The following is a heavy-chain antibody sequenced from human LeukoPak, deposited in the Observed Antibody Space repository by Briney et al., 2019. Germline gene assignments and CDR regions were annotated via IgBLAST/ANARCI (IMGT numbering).Heavy chain of an antibody. CDR3: VIGQRSSWSAEYFQH. D-gene: IGHD6-13*01. Sequence: GASVKVSCKASAGTFINYDISWVRQAPGQGRERRGGINPIFLKAKYARKCQGRVSNTSDEWTRTASIDLRSLTSTDTTACTFVIGQRSSWSAEYFQHWGQGTLVTVSS. CDR2: INPIFLKA. V-gene: IGHV1-69*13. CDR1: AGTFINYD. J-gene: IGHJ1*01.